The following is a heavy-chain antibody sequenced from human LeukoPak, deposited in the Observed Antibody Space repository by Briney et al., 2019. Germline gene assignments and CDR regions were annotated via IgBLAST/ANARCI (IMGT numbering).Heavy chain of an antibody. CDR3: ARGLRYCSGGSCKRPDY. CDR2: INPNSGGT. D-gene: IGHD2-15*01. V-gene: IGHV1-2*02. J-gene: IGHJ4*02. CDR1: GYTFTGYY. Sequence: ASVKVSCKASGYTFTGYYMHWVRQAPGQGLEWMGWINPNSGGTNYAQKFQGRVTMTRDTSISTAYMELSRLRPDDTAVYYCARGLRYCSGGSCKRPDYWGQGTLVTVSS.